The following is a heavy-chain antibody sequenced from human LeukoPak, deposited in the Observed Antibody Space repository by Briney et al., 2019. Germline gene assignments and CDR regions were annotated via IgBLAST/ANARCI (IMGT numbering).Heavy chain of an antibody. J-gene: IGHJ5*02. Sequence: PSETLSLTCTVSGDSISSGDYYWSWIRQPPGKGLEWIGYIYYSGSTNYNPSLKSRVTISVDTSKNQFSLKVRSVTAADTAVYYCARGSGGTNSGWTPWGQGILVSVSS. CDR2: IYYSGST. CDR3: ARGSGGTNSGWTP. V-gene: IGHV4-61*08. CDR1: GDSISSGDYY. D-gene: IGHD2-15*01.